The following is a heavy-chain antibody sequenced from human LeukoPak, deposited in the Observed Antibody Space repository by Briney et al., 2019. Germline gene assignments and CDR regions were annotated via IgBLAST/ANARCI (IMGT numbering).Heavy chain of an antibody. CDR2: IKQDGTEK. D-gene: IGHD3-3*01. V-gene: IGHV3-7*03. CDR3: ARDPVRNNWFDP. CDR1: GFTFSSYW. J-gene: IGHJ5*02. Sequence: GGSLRLSCAASGFTFSSYWMSWVRQAPGKGLEWLANIKQDGTEKNYLNSVKGRFTISRDNAKNSLYLQMNSLRAEDTAVYYCARDPVRNNWFDPWGQGTLVTVSS.